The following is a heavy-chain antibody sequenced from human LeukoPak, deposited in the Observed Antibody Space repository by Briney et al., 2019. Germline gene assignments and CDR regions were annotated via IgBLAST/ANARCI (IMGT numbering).Heavy chain of an antibody. J-gene: IGHJ3*01. CDR3: ARLGDDCYYDSRGDHAFDV. CDR1: GYRFTDYW. V-gene: IGHV5-51*01. Sequence: GESLKISCKGSGYRFTDYWIGWVRQMPGKGLQWMGIIYPGDFDIRYSPSFQGQVTISVDRTLSTAYLQWTSLMASDTAIYYCARLGDDCYYDSRGDHAFDVWGQGTEVTVSP. CDR2: IYPGDFDI. D-gene: IGHD3-22*01.